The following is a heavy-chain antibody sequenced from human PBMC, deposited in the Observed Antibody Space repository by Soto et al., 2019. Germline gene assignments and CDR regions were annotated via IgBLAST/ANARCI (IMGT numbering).Heavy chain of an antibody. D-gene: IGHD3-16*02. J-gene: IGHJ6*02. CDR2: IVPIFGTT. CDR1: GGVFRRYA. Sequence: VASVKVSCKVSGGVFRRYAISWVRQAPGQGLEWLGGIVPIFGTTNYAQKFQGRVTIVADESTSTAYMDLSSLRSDDTAVYYCARPHEGSYHSNRHYYYALDVWGQGTTVTVSS. CDR3: ARPHEGSYHSNRHYYYALDV. V-gene: IGHV1-69*13.